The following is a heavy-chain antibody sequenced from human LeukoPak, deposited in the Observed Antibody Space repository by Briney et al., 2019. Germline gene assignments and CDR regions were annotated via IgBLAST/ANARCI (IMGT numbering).Heavy chain of an antibody. Sequence: ASVTVSCKASGYTFTGYYMHWVRQAPGQGLQWMGWINPNSGDTNYAQKFEGRVTMTRDTSISTAYMELSRLRSDDTAVYYCARDLGLQRGFDPWGQGTLVTVSS. CDR1: GYTFTGYY. J-gene: IGHJ5*02. V-gene: IGHV1-2*02. CDR2: INPNSGDT. D-gene: IGHD1-1*01. CDR3: ARDLGLQRGFDP.